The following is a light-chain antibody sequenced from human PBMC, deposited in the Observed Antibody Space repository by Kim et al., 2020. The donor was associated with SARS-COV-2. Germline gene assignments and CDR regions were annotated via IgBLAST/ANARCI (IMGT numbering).Light chain of an antibody. CDR1: SSNIGAGYD. Sequence: TISSTRSSSNIGAGYDLHWYQQLPGTAPKLLIYGNSNRPSGVPDRFSGSKSGTSASLAITGLQAEDEADYYCQSYDSSLSGSKVFGTGTKVTVL. V-gene: IGLV1-40*01. CDR2: GNS. CDR3: QSYDSSLSGSKV. J-gene: IGLJ1*01.